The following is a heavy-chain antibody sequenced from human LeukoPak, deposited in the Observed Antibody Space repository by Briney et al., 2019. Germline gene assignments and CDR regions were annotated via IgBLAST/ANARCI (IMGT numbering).Heavy chain of an antibody. Sequence: GGSLRLSCAASGFTFSNYAMHWVRQAPGKGLEWVSSISSSSSYIYYADSVKGRFTISRDNAKNSLYLQMNSLRAEDTAVYYCARHGGTSRHSGSDYWGQGTLVTVSS. V-gene: IGHV3-21*01. CDR3: ARHGGTSRHSGSDY. CDR2: ISSSSSYI. D-gene: IGHD3-22*01. J-gene: IGHJ4*02. CDR1: GFTFSNYA.